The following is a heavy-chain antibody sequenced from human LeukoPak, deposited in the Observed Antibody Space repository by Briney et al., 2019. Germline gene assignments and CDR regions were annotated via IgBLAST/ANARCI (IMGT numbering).Heavy chain of an antibody. Sequence: SEIRSLTCAVSGASISSGGYYWSWIRQRPGKGLEWIGYIYNSGSAHDNPSLKSRVIISLDTSKNQFSLKLSSVTAADTAVYYCARVNGFYDLVFDYWGQGTLVTVSS. J-gene: IGHJ4*02. V-gene: IGHV4-31*11. CDR2: IYNSGSA. D-gene: IGHD3-9*01. CDR1: GASISSGGYY. CDR3: ARVNGFYDLVFDY.